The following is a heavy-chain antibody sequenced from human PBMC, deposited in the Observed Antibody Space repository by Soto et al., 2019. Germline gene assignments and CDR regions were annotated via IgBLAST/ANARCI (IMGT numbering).Heavy chain of an antibody. D-gene: IGHD2-21*02. Sequence: ASVKVSCKASGYTFTSYYMHWVRQAPGQGLEWMGIINPSGGSTSYAQKFQGRVTMTRDTSTSTVYMELSSLRSEDTAVYYCARETVVVTAIPGGIDYWGQGTLVTVSS. J-gene: IGHJ4*02. CDR2: INPSGGST. CDR3: ARETVVVTAIPGGIDY. CDR1: GYTFTSYY. V-gene: IGHV1-46*01.